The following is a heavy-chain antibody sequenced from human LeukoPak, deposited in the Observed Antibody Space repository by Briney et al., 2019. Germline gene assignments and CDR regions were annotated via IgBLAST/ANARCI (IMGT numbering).Heavy chain of an antibody. CDR2: INPNSGGT. D-gene: IGHD6-6*01. Sequence: ASVTVSCKASGYTFTGYYMHWVRQAPGQGLEWMGWINPNSGGTNYAQKFQGRVTMTRDTSISTAYMELSRLRSDDTAVYYCARAGIIAARQGRARWFDPWGQGTLVTVSS. J-gene: IGHJ5*02. V-gene: IGHV1-2*02. CDR3: ARAGIIAARQGRARWFDP. CDR1: GYTFTGYY.